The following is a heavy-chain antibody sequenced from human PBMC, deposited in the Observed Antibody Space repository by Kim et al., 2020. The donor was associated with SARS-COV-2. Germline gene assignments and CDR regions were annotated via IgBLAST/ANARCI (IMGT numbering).Heavy chain of an antibody. Sequence: GGSLRLSCVVSGFTFSTHTLHWVRQAPGKGLEWVALISYDGSKRYFADFVKGRFTISRDNSKNTLYLQMNSLRAEDTALYYCRIGFISPGDGFDIWGQGTMVTVSS. CDR1: GFTFSTHT. J-gene: IGHJ3*02. V-gene: IGHV3-30*04. D-gene: IGHD3-10*01. CDR3: RIGFISPGDGFDI. CDR2: ISYDGSKR.